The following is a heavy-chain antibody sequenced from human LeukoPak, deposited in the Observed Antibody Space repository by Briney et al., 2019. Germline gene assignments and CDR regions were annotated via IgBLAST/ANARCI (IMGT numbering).Heavy chain of an antibody. V-gene: IGHV4-61*01. CDR2: IYYSGST. J-gene: IGHJ5*02. Sequence: SETLSLTCTVSGGSVSSGSYYWSWIRQPPGKGLEWIGYIYYSGSTNYNPSLKSRVTISVDTSKNQFSLKLSSVTAADTAVYYCARDRRSWFDPWGQGTLVTVSS. CDR1: GGSVSSGSYY. CDR3: ARDRRSWFDP.